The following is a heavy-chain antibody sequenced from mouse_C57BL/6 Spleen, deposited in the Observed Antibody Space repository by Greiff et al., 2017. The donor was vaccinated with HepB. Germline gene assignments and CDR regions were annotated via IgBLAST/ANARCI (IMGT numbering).Heavy chain of an antibody. Sequence: EVKVVESGGGLVKPGGSLKLSCAASGFTFSSYAMSWVRQTPEKRLEWVATISDGGSYTYYPDNVKGRFTISRDNAKNNLYLQMSHLKSEDTAMYYCARDERYYGSSSWYFDVWGTGTTVTVSS. CDR1: GFTFSSYA. V-gene: IGHV5-4*01. D-gene: IGHD1-1*01. J-gene: IGHJ1*03. CDR2: ISDGGSYT. CDR3: ARDERYYGSSSWYFDV.